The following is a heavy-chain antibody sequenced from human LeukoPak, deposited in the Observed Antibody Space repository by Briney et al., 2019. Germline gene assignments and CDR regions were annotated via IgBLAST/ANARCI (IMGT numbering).Heavy chain of an antibody. CDR2: INPNSGGT. CDR1: GYTFTSNG. Sequence: ASVKVSCEASGYTFTSNGISWVRQAPGQGLEWMGWINPNSGGTNYAQKFQGRVTMTRDTSISTAYMELSRLRSDDTAVYYCARSIAVAGTAGDNWGQGTLVTVSS. D-gene: IGHD6-19*01. V-gene: IGHV1-2*02. CDR3: ARSIAVAGTAGDN. J-gene: IGHJ4*02.